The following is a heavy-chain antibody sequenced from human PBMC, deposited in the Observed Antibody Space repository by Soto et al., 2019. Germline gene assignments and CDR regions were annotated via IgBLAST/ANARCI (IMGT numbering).Heavy chain of an antibody. CDR2: LSVSGNTT. CDR3: ARHQSPLLFYVLDV. Sequence: CAASGFSFSDYPLTWVRQAPGRGLEWVSSLSVSGNTTYYGDSVKGRFTISRDNSKHTLYLQLSGLRAEDTAVYYCARHQSPLLFYVLDVWGQGTTVTVSS. J-gene: IGHJ6*02. CDR1: GFSFSDYP. D-gene: IGHD2-21*02. V-gene: IGHV3-23*01.